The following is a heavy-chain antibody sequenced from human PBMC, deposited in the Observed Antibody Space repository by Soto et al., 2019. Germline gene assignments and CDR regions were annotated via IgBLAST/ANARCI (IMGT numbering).Heavy chain of an antibody. CDR1: GGSISSGDYY. Sequence: SETLSLTCTVSGGSISSGDYYWSWIRQPPGKGLEWIGYIYYSGSTYYNPSLKSRVTISVDTSKNQFSLKLSSVTAADTAVYYCARVENDFWSGYPVPYGMDVWGQGTTVTSP. CDR2: IYYSGST. D-gene: IGHD3-3*01. J-gene: IGHJ6*02. CDR3: ARVENDFWSGYPVPYGMDV. V-gene: IGHV4-30-4*01.